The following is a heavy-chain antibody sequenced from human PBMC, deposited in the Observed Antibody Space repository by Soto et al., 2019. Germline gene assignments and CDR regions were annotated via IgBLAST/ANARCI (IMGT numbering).Heavy chain of an antibody. J-gene: IGHJ4*02. CDR2: IYYSGST. CDR3: ARVQSSGYLLDY. V-gene: IGHV4-31*03. CDR1: GGTISSGGYS. Sequence: HSYSLELASTVSGGTISSGGYSWTWNNQHPGKGLEWIGYIYYSGSTYYNPSLKSRVTISVDTSKNQFSLKLSSVTAADTAVYYCARVQSSGYLLDYWGEGTLVTVSS. D-gene: IGHD3-22*01.